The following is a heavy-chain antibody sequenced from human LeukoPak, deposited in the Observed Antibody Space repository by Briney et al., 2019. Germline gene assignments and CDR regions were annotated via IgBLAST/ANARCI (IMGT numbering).Heavy chain of an antibody. D-gene: IGHD2-21*01. J-gene: IGHJ5*02. V-gene: IGHV2-5*02. CDR1: GFSLSSSGEG. CDR2: IYWDGNK. CDR3: ARTLFQFLHRWFDP. Sequence: SGHTLVKPTQSLTLTFSLSGFSLSSSGEGVGWIRQPPGYALDCLALIYWDGNKEYNPSIKDRLTITRDTSGNQVVLRVTNVDPVDTATYYCARTLFQFLHRWFDPWGQGTLVTVSA.